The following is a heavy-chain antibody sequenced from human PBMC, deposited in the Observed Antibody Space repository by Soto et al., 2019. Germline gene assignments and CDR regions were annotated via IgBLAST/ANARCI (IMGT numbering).Heavy chain of an antibody. J-gene: IGHJ4*02. V-gene: IGHV3-53*01. CDR3: AREEEEQWLVRDY. CDR1: GFTVSSNY. Sequence: EVQLVESGGALIQPGGSLRLSCAASGFTVSSNYMSWVRQAPGKGLEWVSVIYSGGSTYYADSVKGRFTISRDNSKNTRYLQMNSLRAEDTDVYYCAREEEEQWLVRDYWGQGTLVTVSS. CDR2: IYSGGST. D-gene: IGHD6-19*01.